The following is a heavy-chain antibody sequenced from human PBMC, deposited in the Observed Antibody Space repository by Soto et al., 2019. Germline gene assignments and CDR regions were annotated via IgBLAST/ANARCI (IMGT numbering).Heavy chain of an antibody. CDR1: GGTFSSYA. Sequence: QVQLVQSGAEVKKPGSSVKVSCKASGGTFSSYAISWVRQAPGQGLEWMGGIIPIFGTANYAQKFQGRVTSTGDESTRTAYMELSSLRSEDTAVYYCAREVVVAATGWFDPWGQGTLVTVSS. D-gene: IGHD2-15*01. CDR2: IIPIFGTA. J-gene: IGHJ5*02. V-gene: IGHV1-69*12. CDR3: AREVVVAATGWFDP.